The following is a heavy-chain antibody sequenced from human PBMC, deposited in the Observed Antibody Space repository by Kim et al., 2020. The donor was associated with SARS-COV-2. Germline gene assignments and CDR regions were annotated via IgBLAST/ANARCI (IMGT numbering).Heavy chain of an antibody. CDR3: ARPEESDV. Sequence: GGSLRLSCAASGFTFSNYAMSWVRQAPGKGLEWVSAIIGSGSTTYYADSVKGRFTISRDNSENMLYLQMSSLRAEDTAVYYCARPEESDVWGQGTTVTVSS. CDR2: IIGSGSTT. V-gene: IGHV3-23*01. J-gene: IGHJ6*02. CDR1: GFTFSNYA.